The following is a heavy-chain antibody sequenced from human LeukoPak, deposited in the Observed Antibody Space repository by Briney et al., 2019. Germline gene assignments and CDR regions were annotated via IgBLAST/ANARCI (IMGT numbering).Heavy chain of an antibody. V-gene: IGHV1-24*01. CDR1: GYTLTELS. CDR2: FDSEDGEA. CDR3: ETPKGVTFGESIVTHLYYFDY. J-gene: IGHJ4*02. D-gene: IGHD3-16*02. Sequence: ASVKVSCKVSGYTLTELSMLWVRQAPGKGLEWMGGFDSEDGEAIYAQKFQGRVTMTEDTSTDTAYMELSSLRSDDTAVYYCETPKGVTFGESIVTHLYYFDYWGQGTLVTVSS.